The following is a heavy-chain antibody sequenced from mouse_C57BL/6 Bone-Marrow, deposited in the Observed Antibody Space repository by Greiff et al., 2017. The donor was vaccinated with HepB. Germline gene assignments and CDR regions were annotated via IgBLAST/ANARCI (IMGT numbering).Heavy chain of an antibody. CDR2: IDPENGDT. J-gene: IGHJ3*01. V-gene: IGHV14-4*01. CDR3: TTDSNYPFAY. Sequence: EVKVVESGAELVRPGASVKVSCTASGFNIKDDYMHWVKQRPEQGLEWIGWIDPENGDTEYASKFQGKATITADTSSNTAYLQLSSLTSEDTAVYYCTTDSNYPFAYWGQGTLVTVSA. CDR1: GFNIKDDY. D-gene: IGHD2-5*01.